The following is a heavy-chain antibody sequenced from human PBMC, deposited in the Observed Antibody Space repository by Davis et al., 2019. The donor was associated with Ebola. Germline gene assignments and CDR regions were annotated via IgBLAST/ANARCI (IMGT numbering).Heavy chain of an antibody. D-gene: IGHD6-13*01. CDR2: ITSDGAST. CDR3: AREDSSSYHGNWFDP. V-gene: IGHV3-43*01. J-gene: IGHJ5*02. Sequence: GGSLRLSCAASGFTFGDYPMHWVRQGPGKRLEWVSLITSDGASTYYADSVKGRFTISRDNSKNTLSLQMHSLRVDDTAVYYCAREDSSSYHGNWFDPWGQGTLVTVSS. CDR1: GFTFGDYP.